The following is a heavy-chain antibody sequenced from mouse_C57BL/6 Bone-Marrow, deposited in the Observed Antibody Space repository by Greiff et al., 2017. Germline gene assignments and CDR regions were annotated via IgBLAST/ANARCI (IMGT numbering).Heavy chain of an antibody. Sequence: VKLQQPGAELVMPGASVKLSCKASGYTFTSYWMHWVKQRPGQGLEWIGEIDPSDSYSNYNQKFKGKSTLTVDKSSSTDYMQLSSLTSEDSAVYYCASEKCIGAMDYWGQGTSVTVSS. CDR1: GYTFTSYW. CDR2: IDPSDSYS. J-gene: IGHJ4*01. V-gene: IGHV1-69*01. CDR3: ASEKCIGAMDY.